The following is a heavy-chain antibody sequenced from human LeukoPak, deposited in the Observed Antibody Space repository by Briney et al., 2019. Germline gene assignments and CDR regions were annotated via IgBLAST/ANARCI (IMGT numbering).Heavy chain of an antibody. D-gene: IGHD2-21*01. V-gene: IGHV1-8*01. CDR3: ARLWPSNTGNDY. CDR1: GYTFTSYD. Sequence: ASVKVSCKASGYTFTSYDINWVRQATGQGLEWMGWMNPNNAKTVYAQKFQGRVTMIRNTSISTAYMELSDLRSEDTAVYYCARLWPSNTGNDYWGQGTLVTVSS. J-gene: IGHJ4*02. CDR2: MNPNNAKT.